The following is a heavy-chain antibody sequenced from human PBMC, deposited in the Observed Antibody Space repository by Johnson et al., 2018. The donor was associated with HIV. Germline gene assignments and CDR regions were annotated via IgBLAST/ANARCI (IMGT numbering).Heavy chain of an antibody. V-gene: IGHV3-20*04. CDR2: INWDGGST. J-gene: IGHJ3*02. D-gene: IGHD2-8*01. CDR1: GFIFDDYA. Sequence: VQLVESGGGVVQPGRSLRLSCATSGFIFDDYAMGWVRQVPGKGLEWVSGINWDGGSTGFADSVKGRFTISRDNSKNTLYLQMNSLGPEDTGVFYCAKYVPHSFDIWGQGTMVIVSS. CDR3: AKYVPHSFDI.